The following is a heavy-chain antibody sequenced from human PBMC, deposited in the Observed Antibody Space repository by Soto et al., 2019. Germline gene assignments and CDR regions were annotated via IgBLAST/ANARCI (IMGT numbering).Heavy chain of an antibody. CDR2: ITSTTGAT. Sequence: GGSLRLSCAASGFTFSDYYMSWIRQAPGKGLEWLSYITSTTGATSYADSVKGRFTISRDNTMHSLYLQMNSLRAEDTAVYYCARIGRENWFDPWGQGTLVTVSS. J-gene: IGHJ5*02. CDR3: ARIGRENWFDP. V-gene: IGHV3-11*01. CDR1: GFTFSDYY.